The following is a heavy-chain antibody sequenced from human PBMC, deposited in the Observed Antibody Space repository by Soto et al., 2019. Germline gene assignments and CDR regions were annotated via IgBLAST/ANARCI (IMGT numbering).Heavy chain of an antibody. V-gene: IGHV4-39*01. CDR3: SRRDELGFHY. CDR2: INYSGST. CDR1: GGSIRTSSYYY. D-gene: IGHD7-27*01. J-gene: IGHJ4*01. Sequence: SETLSLTCTVSGGSIRTSSYYYWVWIRQPPEKGLKWIGSINYSGSTYYNPSLNSEVTIFVATSKNQSFLKLSSATAADTAVYYCSRRDELGFHYWGHRTLVTVSS.